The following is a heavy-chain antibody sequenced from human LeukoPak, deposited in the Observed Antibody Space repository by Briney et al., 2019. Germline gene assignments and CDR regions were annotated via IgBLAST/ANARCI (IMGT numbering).Heavy chain of an antibody. V-gene: IGHV3-7*01. J-gene: IGHJ4*02. D-gene: IGHD2-8*01. CDR1: GFTFSSYW. CDR2: IKQDGSEK. Sequence: GGSLRLSCAASGFTFSSYWMSWVRQAPGKGLEWVANIKQDGSEKYYVDSVKGRFTISRDNAKNQLYLQMNSLRAEDTAVYYCARGGFMSYLAFDYWGQGTLVTVSS. CDR3: ARGGFMSYLAFDY.